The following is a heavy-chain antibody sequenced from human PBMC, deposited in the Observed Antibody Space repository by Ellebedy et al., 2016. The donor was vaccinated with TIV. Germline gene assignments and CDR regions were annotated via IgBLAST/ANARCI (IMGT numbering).Heavy chain of an antibody. J-gene: IGHJ4*02. CDR2: IYLGDSET. CDR1: GYSFTSYW. D-gene: IGHD5-24*01. V-gene: IGHV5-51*01. Sequence: GESLKISCKGSGYSFTSYWIGWVRQMPGKGLEWMGIIYLGDSETRYSPSFQGQVTISADKYISTAYLQWSSLKASDTAMYYCAIQRDDYFDYWGQGTLVTVSS. CDR3: AIQRDDYFDY.